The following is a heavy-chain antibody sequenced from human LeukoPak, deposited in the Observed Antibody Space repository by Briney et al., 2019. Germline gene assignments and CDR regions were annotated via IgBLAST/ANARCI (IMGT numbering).Heavy chain of an antibody. CDR3: ARLNYYGFDY. CDR2: INQDGSEK. V-gene: IGHV3-7*03. D-gene: IGHD3-3*01. CDR1: GFTFSSYW. Sequence: PGGSLRLSCAASGFTFSSYWMTWVRQAPGKGLEWVANINQDGSEKHYVDSMKGQFTISRDNTQKSLYLQMNSLRAEDTAVYYCARLNYYGFDYWGQGILVIVSS. J-gene: IGHJ4*02.